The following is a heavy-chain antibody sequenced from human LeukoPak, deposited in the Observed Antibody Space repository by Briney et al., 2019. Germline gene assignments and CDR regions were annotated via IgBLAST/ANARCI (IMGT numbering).Heavy chain of an antibody. V-gene: IGHV3-7*01. CDR2: IKKDGSEK. J-gene: IGHJ4*02. D-gene: IGHD3-16*01. CDR3: ASGRQLGY. Sequence: GGSLRLSCAASGFTFSSYSMSWVRQAPGKRLEWVATIKKDGSEKYYVDSVKGRFTISRDNAKNSLYLQMNSLRAKDTALYCCASGRQLGYWGQGTLVGDSS. CDR1: GFTFSSYS.